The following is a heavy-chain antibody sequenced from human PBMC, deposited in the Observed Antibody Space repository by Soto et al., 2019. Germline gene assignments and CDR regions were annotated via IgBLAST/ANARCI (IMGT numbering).Heavy chain of an antibody. V-gene: IGHV3-30-3*01. CDR1: GLTFSRYA. J-gene: IGHJ4*02. Sequence: QVQLVESGGGVVQPGRSLRLSCSASGLTFSRYAMHWVRQAPGKGREWVAVISYDGSNKYYADSVKGRLTISRDNSKNTLYLQMNSLRAEDTAVYYCARDFVVRGAQEGLDYWGQGTLVTVSS. CDR2: ISYDGSNK. CDR3: ARDFVVRGAQEGLDY. D-gene: IGHD3-10*01.